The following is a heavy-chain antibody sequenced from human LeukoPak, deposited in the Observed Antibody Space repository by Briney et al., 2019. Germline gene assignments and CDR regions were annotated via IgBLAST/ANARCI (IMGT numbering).Heavy chain of an antibody. CDR1: GGTFSSYA. V-gene: IGHV1-69*13. CDR2: IIPIFGTA. J-gene: IGHJ5*02. Sequence: ASVKVSCKASGGTFSSYAISWVRQAPGQGLEWMGGIIPIFGTANYAQKFQGRVTITADESTSTAYMELSSLRSEDTAVYYCASNGYSYGYVPPAAPLGMNWFDPWGQGTLVTVSS. CDR3: ASNGYSYGYVPPAAPLGMNWFDP. D-gene: IGHD5-18*01.